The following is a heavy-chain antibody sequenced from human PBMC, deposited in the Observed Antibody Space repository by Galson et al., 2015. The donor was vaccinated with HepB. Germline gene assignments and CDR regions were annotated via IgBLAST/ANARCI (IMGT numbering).Heavy chain of an antibody. CDR2: ISAYNGNT. CDR3: AIFRRGRFIGFDP. Sequence: SVKVSCKASGYTFTSYGISWVRQAPGQGLEWMGWISAYNGNTNYAQKLQGRVTMTTDTSTSTAYMELRSLRSDDTAVYYCAIFRRGRFIGFDPWGQGTLVTVSS. D-gene: IGHD2-21*01. J-gene: IGHJ5*02. V-gene: IGHV1-18*01. CDR1: GYTFTSYG.